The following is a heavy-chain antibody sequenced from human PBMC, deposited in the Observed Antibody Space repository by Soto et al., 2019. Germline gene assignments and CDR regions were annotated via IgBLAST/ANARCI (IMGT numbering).Heavy chain of an antibody. Sequence: DVQLVESGGGLVQPGGSLRLSCTASGFTFSSYWIYWVRQAPGKGLVWVSLINTDGSTTRYADSVKGRFTISRDNANNPVYLHMASLRADDTAVYYCLRDVVRRGQGTLVTVSS. CDR2: INTDGSTT. D-gene: IGHD2-21*01. CDR1: GFTFSSYW. CDR3: LRDVVR. V-gene: IGHV3-74*01. J-gene: IGHJ4*02.